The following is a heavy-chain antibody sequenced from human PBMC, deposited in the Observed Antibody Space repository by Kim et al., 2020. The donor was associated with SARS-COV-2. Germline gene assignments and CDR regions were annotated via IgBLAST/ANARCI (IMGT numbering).Heavy chain of an antibody. D-gene: IGHD5-12*01. V-gene: IGHV1-69*06. Sequence: TANYAQKFRGRVTITADKSTATAYMELSSLTSDDTAVYFCARGGYDWRLDYWGQVTLVSVSS. CDR2: TA. CDR3: ARGGYDWRLDY. J-gene: IGHJ4*02.